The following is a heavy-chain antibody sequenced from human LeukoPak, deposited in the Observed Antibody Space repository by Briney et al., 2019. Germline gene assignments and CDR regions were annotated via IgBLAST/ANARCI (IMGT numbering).Heavy chain of an antibody. V-gene: IGHV3-7*03. CDR1: GFTFSDYW. CDR3: AKEFSPEYSGSYYGVDY. D-gene: IGHD1-26*01. J-gene: IGHJ4*02. Sequence: PGGSLRLSCAASGFTFSDYWMSWVRQAPGKGLELVASINQDGSDKYFADSLKGRFTISRDNSKNSLYLQMNSLRTEDTALYYCAKEFSPEYSGSYYGVDYWGQGTLVTVSS. CDR2: INQDGSDK.